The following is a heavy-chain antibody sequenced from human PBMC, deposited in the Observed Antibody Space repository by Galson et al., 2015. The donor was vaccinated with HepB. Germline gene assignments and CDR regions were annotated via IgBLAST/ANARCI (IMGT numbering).Heavy chain of an antibody. CDR3: TKDREAPYDFLYYFDY. V-gene: IGHV3-23*01. Sequence: SLRLSCAASGFTFPNFAMSWVRQAPGKGLVWVAGISGSGQNTHYADSVKGRFTISRDNSKNTLYLQMTSLRGEDMALYYCTKDREAPYDFLYYFDYWGQGTLVTVSS. D-gene: IGHD3/OR15-3a*01. CDR1: GFTFPNFA. J-gene: IGHJ4*02. CDR2: ISGSGQNT.